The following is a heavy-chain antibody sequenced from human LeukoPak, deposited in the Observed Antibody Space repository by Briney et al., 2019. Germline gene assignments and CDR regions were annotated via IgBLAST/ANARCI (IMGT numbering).Heavy chain of an antibody. CDR2: IQYDGTNK. CDR3: AKDLKWANVVVVPEFDY. D-gene: IGHD2-2*01. J-gene: IGHJ4*02. CDR1: GFTFSTYG. Sequence: PGGSLRLSCAASGFTFSTYGMNWVRQAPGKGLEWVASIQYDGTNKYYADSVKGRFTISRDTSKNTLYLQMNSLRPEDTAVYYCAKDLKWANVVVVPEFDYWGQGTLVTVSS. V-gene: IGHV3-30*02.